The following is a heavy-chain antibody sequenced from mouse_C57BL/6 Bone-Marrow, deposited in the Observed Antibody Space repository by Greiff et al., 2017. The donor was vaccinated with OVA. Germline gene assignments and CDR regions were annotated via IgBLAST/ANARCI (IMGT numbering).Heavy chain of an antibody. Sequence: EVQRVQSGGGLVQPGGSLKLSCAASGFTFSDYYMYWVRQTPERRLEWVAYISHGGGSTYYPDTVKGRFTISIDNATNTLYLQMSRLKSEDTAMYYCARNGVRAWFAYWGQGTLVTVSA. CDR1: GFTFSDYY. V-gene: IGHV5-12*01. CDR3: ARNGVRAWFAY. J-gene: IGHJ3*01. CDR2: ISHGGGST. D-gene: IGHD2-14*01.